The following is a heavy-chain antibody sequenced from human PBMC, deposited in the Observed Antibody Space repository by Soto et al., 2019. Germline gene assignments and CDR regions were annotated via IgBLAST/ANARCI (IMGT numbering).Heavy chain of an antibody. D-gene: IGHD3-22*01. CDR1: GYSFAGYW. V-gene: IGHV5-10-1*01. J-gene: IGHJ4*02. Sequence: GESLKISCKGSGYSFAGYWITWVRQMPGKGLEWMGRIDPSDSQTYHIPSFRGHVTISAAKSITTVFLQWSSLRASDTAMYYCARQIYDSDSGPNFQYYFDSWGQGTLVTVSS. CDR3: ARQIYDSDSGPNFQYYFDS. CDR2: IDPSDSQT.